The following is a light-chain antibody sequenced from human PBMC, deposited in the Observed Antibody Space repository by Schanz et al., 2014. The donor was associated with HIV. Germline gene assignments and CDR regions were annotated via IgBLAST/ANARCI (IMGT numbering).Light chain of an antibody. CDR2: ATS. Sequence: EIVLTQSPGTLSLSPGERATLSCRASQSVSSSYLAWYQQKPDQPPRLVIYATSTRAAGIPDRFSGTGSGTDFTLTISSLEPEDFAVYYCQYFGNSGGTFGGGTKVEIK. CDR1: QSVSSSY. J-gene: IGKJ4*01. CDR3: QYFGNSGGT. V-gene: IGKV3-20*01.